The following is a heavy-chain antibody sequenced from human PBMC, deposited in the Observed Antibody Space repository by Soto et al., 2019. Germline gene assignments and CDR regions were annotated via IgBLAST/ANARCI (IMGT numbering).Heavy chain of an antibody. CDR3: GRGRSGQIVVFY. CDR2: IGPESGAT. V-gene: IGHV1-2*02. Sequence: GASVKVSCKASGYTFTGHYIHWVRQAPEQGPEWMGEIGPESGATRYAQRFQGRVTMTRDMSITTVYMELNNLSPYDTAVYYCGRGRSGQIVVFYWGQGTPVTVSS. D-gene: IGHD1-26*01. CDR1: GYTFTGHY. J-gene: IGHJ4*02.